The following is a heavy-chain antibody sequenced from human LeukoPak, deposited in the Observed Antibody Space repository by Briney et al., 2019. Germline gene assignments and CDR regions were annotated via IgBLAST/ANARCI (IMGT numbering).Heavy chain of an antibody. V-gene: IGHV3-23*01. CDR3: AKGQGSGSYPFDY. D-gene: IGHD3-16*02. J-gene: IGHJ4*02. Sequence: KPGGSLRLSCAASGFTFSSYAMSWVRQAPGKGLEWVSLISATVTYYADSVKGRFTISRDISRNTLYLQMNSLRADDTAVYYCAKGQGSGSYPFDYWGQGTLVTVSS. CDR1: GFTFSSYA. CDR2: ISATVT.